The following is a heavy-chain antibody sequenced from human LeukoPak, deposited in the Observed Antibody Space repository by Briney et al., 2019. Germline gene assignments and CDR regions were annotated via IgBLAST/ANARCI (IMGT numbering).Heavy chain of an antibody. V-gene: IGHV3-23*01. Sequence: GGSLRLSCAASGFTFSSYAMSWVHQAPGKGLEWVSAISGSGGSTYYADSVKGPFTISRDNSKNTLYLPMNSLRAEDTAVYYCASSVDGSGQGYYFYGMDVWGQETTVTVSS. CDR3: ASSVDGSGQGYYFYGMDV. J-gene: IGHJ6*01. CDR1: GFTFSSYA. CDR2: ISGSGGST. D-gene: IGHD3-10*01.